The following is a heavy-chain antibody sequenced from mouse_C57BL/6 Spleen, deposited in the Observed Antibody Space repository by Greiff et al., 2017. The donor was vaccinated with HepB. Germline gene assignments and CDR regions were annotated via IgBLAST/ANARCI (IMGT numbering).Heavy chain of an antibody. D-gene: IGHD1-1*01. CDR2: IYPRSGNT. Sequence: QVQLKESGAELARPGASVKLSCKASGYTFTSYGISWVKQRTGQGLEWIGEIYPRSGNTYYNEKFKGKATLTADKSSSTAYMELRSLTSEDSAVYFCARSEGRSPMDYWGQGTSVTVSS. CDR3: ARSEGRSPMDY. V-gene: IGHV1-81*01. J-gene: IGHJ4*01. CDR1: GYTFTSYG.